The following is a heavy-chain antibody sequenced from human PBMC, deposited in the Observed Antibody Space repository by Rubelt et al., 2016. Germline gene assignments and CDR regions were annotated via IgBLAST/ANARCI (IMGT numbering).Heavy chain of an antibody. CDR1: GYTFTSYA. D-gene: IGHD1-1*01. J-gene: IGHJ2*01. Sequence: QVQLVQSGSELKKPGASVKVSCKASGYTFTSYAMNWVRQAPGQGLEWMGWINNKTGNPTYAQGFTGRFVFSLDTSVTTAYLQITGLQSEDTAVYYCARGLDRHYWNFDLWGRGTLVTVSS. CDR2: INNKTGNP. CDR3: ARGLDRHYWNFDL. V-gene: IGHV7-4-1*02.